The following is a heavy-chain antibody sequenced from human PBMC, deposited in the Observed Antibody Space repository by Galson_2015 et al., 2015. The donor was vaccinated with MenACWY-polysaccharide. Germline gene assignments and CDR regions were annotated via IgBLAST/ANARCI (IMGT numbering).Heavy chain of an antibody. V-gene: IGHV3-74*01. D-gene: IGHD1-26*01. Sequence: SLRLCCAASGFTFSNYWMNWVRQAPGEGLVWVSRINGDETGTSYADSVKGRFTISRANAKNTLYLQMNSLRAEDAAVYYCARAGGRYPGNYYGDYGGQGTLGT. CDR1: GFTFSNYW. CDR2: INGDETGT. CDR3: ARAGGRYPGNYYGDY. J-gene: IGHJ4*02.